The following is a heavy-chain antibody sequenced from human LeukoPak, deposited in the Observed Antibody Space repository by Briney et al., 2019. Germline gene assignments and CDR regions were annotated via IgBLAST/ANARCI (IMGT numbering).Heavy chain of an antibody. CDR3: AKGVGYSSGWSLGY. CDR1: GFTFSSYG. V-gene: IGHV3-30*02. D-gene: IGHD6-19*01. Sequence: GGSLRLSCAASGFTFSSYGMHWVRQAPGKGLEWVAFIRYDGSNKYYADSVKGRFTISRDNSKNTLYLQMNSLRAEDTAVYYCAKGVGYSSGWSLGYWGQGTLVTVSS. J-gene: IGHJ4*02. CDR2: IRYDGSNK.